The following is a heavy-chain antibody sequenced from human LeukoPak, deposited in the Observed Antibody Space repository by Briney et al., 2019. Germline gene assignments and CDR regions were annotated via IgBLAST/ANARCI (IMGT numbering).Heavy chain of an antibody. Sequence: ASVKVSCKASGYTFTSYAMNWVRQAPGQGLEWMGWINTNTGNPTYAQGFTGRFVFSLDTSVSTAYLQISSLKAEDTAVYYCARDPPYYYGSGSYYMTPTSDYWGQGTLVTVSS. CDR3: ARDPPYYYGSGSYYMTPTSDY. CDR1: GYTFTSYA. J-gene: IGHJ4*02. D-gene: IGHD3-10*01. CDR2: INTNTGNP. V-gene: IGHV7-4-1*02.